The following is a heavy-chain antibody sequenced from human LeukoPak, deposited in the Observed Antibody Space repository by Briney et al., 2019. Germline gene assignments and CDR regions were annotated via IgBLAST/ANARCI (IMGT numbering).Heavy chain of an antibody. Sequence: GGSLRLSCAASGFTFDDYGMSWVRQAPGKGLEWVSGINWNGGSTGYADSVKGRFTISRDNAKNSLYLQMNSLRAEDTALYYCARGYHYYGSSYYMDVWGKGTTVTVSS. D-gene: IGHD3-10*01. J-gene: IGHJ6*03. V-gene: IGHV3-20*04. CDR1: GFTFDDYG. CDR2: INWNGGST. CDR3: ARGYHYYGSSYYMDV.